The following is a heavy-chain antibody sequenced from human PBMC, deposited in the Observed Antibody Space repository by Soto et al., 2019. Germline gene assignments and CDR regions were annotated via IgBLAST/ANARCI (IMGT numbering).Heavy chain of an antibody. Sequence: EVQLLESGGGWVQPGGSLRLSCAASGFNFSSYAMSWVRQAPGKGLEWVSGLSGSGGSAYYADSVKGRFTTSRDNATNWLYLQMNRLRAEDTAVYYCARGPACCGRDCYGIYDFYDMDVWCKGTTVTVSS. V-gene: IGHV3-23*01. CDR1: GFNFSSYA. CDR3: ARGPACCGRDCYGIYDFYDMDV. CDR2: LSGSGGSA. J-gene: IGHJ6*03. D-gene: IGHD2-21*01.